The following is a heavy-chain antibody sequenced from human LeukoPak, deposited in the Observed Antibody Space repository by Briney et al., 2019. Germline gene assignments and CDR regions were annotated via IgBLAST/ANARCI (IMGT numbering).Heavy chain of an antibody. V-gene: IGHV3-48*03. CDR3: ARGPYSSNWYVDY. Sequence: GVSLRLSCAASVFTLSSYEMNWVRLAPGKGLEWISYISRTCNSIFYADSVKGRFTIYRDRAKNSLYLQMNSLRAEDTAVYYCARGPYSSNWYVDYWGQGTLVTVAS. D-gene: IGHD6-13*01. CDR1: VFTLSSYE. J-gene: IGHJ4*02. CDR2: ISRTCNSI.